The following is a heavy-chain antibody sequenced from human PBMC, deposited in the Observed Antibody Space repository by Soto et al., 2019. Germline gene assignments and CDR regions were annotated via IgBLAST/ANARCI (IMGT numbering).Heavy chain of an antibody. CDR2: LYWDDDK. J-gene: IGHJ6*02. V-gene: IGHV2-5*02. Sequence: QITLKESGPTLVKPTQTLTLTCTFSGFSLSTTGVGVGWIRQPPGKALEWLALLYWDDDKRYSPALKSRLTITKDTSKNQVVLTMTYMDPVDTATYYCVQSRCGGDCLQSYSSHTYYGLDVWGQGTTVTVSS. CDR3: VQSRCGGDCLQSYSSHTYYGLDV. CDR1: GFSLSTTGVG. D-gene: IGHD2-21*01.